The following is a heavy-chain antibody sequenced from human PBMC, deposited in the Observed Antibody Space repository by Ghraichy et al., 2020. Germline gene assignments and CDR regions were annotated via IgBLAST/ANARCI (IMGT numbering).Heavy chain of an antibody. CDR3: AKARPAAGTFDY. J-gene: IGHJ4*02. CDR2: ISGGGTST. Sequence: GGSLRLSCAASGFTFSSYAMTWVRQAPGKGLEWVSTISGGGTSTYYADSVKGRFTISRDNSKNTLFLQMSSLRAEDTAKYYCAKARPAAGTFDYWGQGTLVTVSS. CDR1: GFTFSSYA. V-gene: IGHV3-23*01. D-gene: IGHD6-13*01.